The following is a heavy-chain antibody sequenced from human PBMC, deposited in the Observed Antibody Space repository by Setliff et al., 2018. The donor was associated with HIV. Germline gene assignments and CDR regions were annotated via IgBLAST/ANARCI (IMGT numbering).Heavy chain of an antibody. V-gene: IGHV4-34*01. CDR1: GGSFTGYF. D-gene: IGHD3-3*01. CDR2: INDSGDT. J-gene: IGHJ4*02. CDR3: ARGGLRQWNGF. Sequence: SETLSLTCAVYGGSFTGYFWSWIRQSPGKGLEWIGEINDSGDTNYNPSLKGRVTISVVTSKNQFSLRLTSVTAADTGVYYCARGGLRQWNGFWGQGTLVTVS.